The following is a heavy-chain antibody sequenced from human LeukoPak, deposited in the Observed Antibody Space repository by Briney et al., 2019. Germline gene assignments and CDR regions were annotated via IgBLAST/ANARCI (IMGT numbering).Heavy chain of an antibody. D-gene: IGHD3-22*01. CDR3: AKKSRPYYYDSSGYPLDY. V-gene: IGHV3-23*01. J-gene: IGHJ4*02. CDR2: ISGSGGST. CDR1: GFTFSSYA. Sequence: GGSLRLSCAASGFTFSSYAMSWVRQAPGKGLEWVSAISGSGGSTYYADSVKGRFTISRDNSKNTLYLQMHSLRAEDTAVYYCAKKSRPYYYDSSGYPLDYWGQGTLVTVSS.